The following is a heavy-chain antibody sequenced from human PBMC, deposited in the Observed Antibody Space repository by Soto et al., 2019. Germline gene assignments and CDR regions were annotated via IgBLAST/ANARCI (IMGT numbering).Heavy chain of an antibody. CDR1: GFTFSGSA. J-gene: IGHJ4*02. Sequence: EVQLVESGGGLVQPGGSLKLSCAASGFTFSGSAMHWVRQASGKGLEWVGRIRSKANSYATAYAASVKGRFTISRDDSKNTAYLQMNSLKTEDTAVYYCTRPRPETGTTAYGGLFWGQGTLVTVSS. D-gene: IGHD1-7*01. V-gene: IGHV3-73*02. CDR2: IRSKANSYAT. CDR3: TRPRPETGTTAYGGLF.